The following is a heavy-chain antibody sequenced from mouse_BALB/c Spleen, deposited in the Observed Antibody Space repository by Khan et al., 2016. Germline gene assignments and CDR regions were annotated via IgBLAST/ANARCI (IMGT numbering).Heavy chain of an antibody. V-gene: IGHV1S82*01. Sequence: QVQLQQPGPELVRPGASVKLSCKAPGYSFTSYWMNWVKQRPGQGLEWIGMIHPSVSETRLNQKFKDKATLTVDKSSSTAYMQLSSQTSEDAAVECCATNDGYSVVMDYWGQGTSVTSSS. CDR1: GYSFTSYW. CDR3: ATNDGYSVVMDY. J-gene: IGHJ4*01. D-gene: IGHD2-3*01. CDR2: IHPSVSET.